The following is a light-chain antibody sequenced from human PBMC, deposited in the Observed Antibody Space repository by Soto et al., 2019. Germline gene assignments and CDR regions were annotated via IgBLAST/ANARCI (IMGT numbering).Light chain of an antibody. CDR1: QGIRRD. Sequence: DIQMTQPPSSLSAPVGGRVTITCRASQGIRRDLGWYQQKPGKAPTRLIYAVSSLHSGVPSRFSGSGSGTEITLTISSLQPEDSATYYCLQHNSYPLTFGGGTKVEIK. J-gene: IGKJ4*01. CDR3: LQHNSYPLT. V-gene: IGKV1-17*01. CDR2: AVS.